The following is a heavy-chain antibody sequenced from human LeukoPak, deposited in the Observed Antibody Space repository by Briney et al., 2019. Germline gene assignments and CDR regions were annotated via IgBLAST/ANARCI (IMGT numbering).Heavy chain of an antibody. Sequence: ASVKVSCKASGYTFTSYAMNWVRQAPGQGLEWMGWINTNTGNPTYAQGFTGRFVFSLDTSVSTAYLQISSLKAEDTAVYYCARDEAAAVDLYYYYYGMDVWGQGTTVTVSS. V-gene: IGHV7-4-1*02. D-gene: IGHD6-13*01. CDR2: INTNTGNP. CDR3: ARDEAAAVDLYYYYYGMDV. CDR1: GYTFTSYA. J-gene: IGHJ6*02.